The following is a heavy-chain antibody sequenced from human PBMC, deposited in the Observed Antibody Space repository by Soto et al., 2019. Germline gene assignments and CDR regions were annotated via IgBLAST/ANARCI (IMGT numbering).Heavy chain of an antibody. D-gene: IGHD5-18*01. CDR3: ARGGVGASLIQFQPFDY. J-gene: IGHJ4*02. Sequence: QVQLVESGGGVVQPGRSLRLSCAASGFTFSSYGMHWVRQAPGKGLEWVAVIWYDGSNKYYADSVKGRFTISRDNSKNTLYLQMNSLRAEDTAVYYCARGGVGASLIQFQPFDYWGQGTLVTVSS. CDR2: IWYDGSNK. CDR1: GFTFSSYG. V-gene: IGHV3-33*01.